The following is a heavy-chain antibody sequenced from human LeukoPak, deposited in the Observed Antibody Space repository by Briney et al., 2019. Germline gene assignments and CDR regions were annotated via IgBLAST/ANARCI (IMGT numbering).Heavy chain of an antibody. V-gene: IGHV4-59*08. J-gene: IGHJ6*03. D-gene: IGHD3-10*01. Sequence: SETLSLTCTVSGGSISSYYWSWIRQPPGKGLEWIGYIYYSGSTNYNPSLKSRVTISVDTSKNQFSLKLSSVTAADTAVYYCARHGSGSHYYYYYYMDVWGKGTTVTVSS. CDR1: GGSISSYY. CDR3: ARHGSGSHYYYYYYMDV. CDR2: IYYSGST.